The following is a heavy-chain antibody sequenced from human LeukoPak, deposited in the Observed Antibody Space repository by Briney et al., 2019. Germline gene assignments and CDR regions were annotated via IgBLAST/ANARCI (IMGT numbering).Heavy chain of an antibody. CDR1: GYTFTSYY. D-gene: IGHD3-3*02. CDR2: INPSGGST. J-gene: IGHJ6*03. V-gene: IGHV1-46*01. Sequence: ASVKVSCKASGYTFTSYYMHWVRQAPGQGLEWMGIINPSGGSTSYAQKFQGRVTMTRDMSTSTVYMELSSLRSEDTAVYYCARGAFVPYYYYYMDVWGKGTTVTVSS. CDR3: ARGAFVPYYYYYMDV.